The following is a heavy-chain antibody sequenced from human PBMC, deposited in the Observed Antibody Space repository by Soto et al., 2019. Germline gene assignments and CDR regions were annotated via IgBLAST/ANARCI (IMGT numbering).Heavy chain of an antibody. CDR2: IFIGGTT. Sequence: PGGSLRLSCAASGFTVSSSQMTWVRQAPGKALEWVSLIFIGGTTQYAVSVKGRFTISRDYSRNTVFLQMNSLRAEDTAVYYCSPDSSGGEFDCWGQGTLVTVSS. CDR3: SPDSSGGEFDC. D-gene: IGHD6-19*01. V-gene: IGHV3-53*01. CDR1: GFTVSSSQ. J-gene: IGHJ4*02.